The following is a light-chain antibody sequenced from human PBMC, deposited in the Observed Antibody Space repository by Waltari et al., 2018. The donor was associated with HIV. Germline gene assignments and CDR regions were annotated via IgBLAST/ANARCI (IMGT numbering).Light chain of an antibody. J-gene: IGKJ2*01. CDR3: QQYYSSPHT. Sequence: DIVMTQSPDSLAVSLGERATINCKSSQSILYSSNNKNYLAWYQQIPGQPPKLLIYWASTRESGVPDRFSGSGSGTDFTLTISSLQAEDVAVYCCQQYYSSPHTFGQGTKLEIK. V-gene: IGKV4-1*01. CDR1: QSILYSSNNKNY. CDR2: WAS.